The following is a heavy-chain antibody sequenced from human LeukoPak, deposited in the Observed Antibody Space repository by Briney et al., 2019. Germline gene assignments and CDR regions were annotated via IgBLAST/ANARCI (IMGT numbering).Heavy chain of an antibody. CDR3: ATDPYCTNGVCLSA. V-gene: IGHV1-46*01. D-gene: IGHD2-8*01. CDR2: INPSGGST. CDR1: GYTFTSYY. J-gene: IGHJ5*02. Sequence: GASVKVSCKASGYTFTSYYMHWVRQAPGQGLEWMGIINPSGGSTSYAQKFQGRVTMTEDTSTDTAYMELSSLRSEDTAVYYCATDPYCTNGVCLSAWGQGTLVTVSS.